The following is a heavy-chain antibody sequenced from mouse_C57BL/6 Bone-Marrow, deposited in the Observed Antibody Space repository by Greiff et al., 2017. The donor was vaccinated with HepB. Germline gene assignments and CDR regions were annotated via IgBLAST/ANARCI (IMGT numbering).Heavy chain of an antibody. D-gene: IGHD1-1*02. CDR3: ARGRWGTRYYFDY. CDR1: GYTFTDYY. J-gene: IGHJ2*01. CDR2: IYPGSGNT. V-gene: IGHV1-76*01. Sequence: QVQLQQSGAELVRPGASVKLSCKASGYTFTDYYINWVKQRPGQGLEWIARIYPGSGNTYYNEKFKGKATLTAEKSSSTAYMQLSSLTSEDSAVYFCARGRWGTRYYFDYWGQGTTLTVSS.